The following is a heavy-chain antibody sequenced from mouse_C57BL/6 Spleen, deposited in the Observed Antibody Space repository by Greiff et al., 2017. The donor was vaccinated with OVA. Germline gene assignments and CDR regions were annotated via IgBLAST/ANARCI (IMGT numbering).Heavy chain of an antibody. D-gene: IGHD1-1*01. Sequence: EVMLVESGGDLVKPGGSLKLSCAASGFTFSSYGMSWVRQTPDKRLEWVATISSGGSYTYYPDSVKGRFTISRNNAKNTLYLQMSSLKSEDTAMYYCARQRTTVVEDYFDYWGQGTTLTVSS. J-gene: IGHJ2*01. CDR3: ARQRTTVVEDYFDY. V-gene: IGHV5-6*01. CDR2: ISSGGSYT. CDR1: GFTFSSYG.